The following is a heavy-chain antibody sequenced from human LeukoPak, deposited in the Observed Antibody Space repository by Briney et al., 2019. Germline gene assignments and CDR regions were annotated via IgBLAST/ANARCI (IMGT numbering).Heavy chain of an antibody. Sequence: GGSLRLSCAASGFTFSDYYMSWIRQAPGKGLEWVSYISSSGSTIYYADSVKGRFTISRDNAKNSLYLQMNSLKTEDTAVYYYTRGGGSGRYYFDYWGQGTLVTVSS. J-gene: IGHJ4*02. CDR2: ISSSGSTI. CDR3: TRGGGSGRYYFDY. V-gene: IGHV3-11*01. CDR1: GFTFSDYY. D-gene: IGHD3-10*01.